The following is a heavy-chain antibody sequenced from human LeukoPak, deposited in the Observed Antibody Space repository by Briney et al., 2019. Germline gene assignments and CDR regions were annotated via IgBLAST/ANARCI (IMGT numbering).Heavy chain of an antibody. J-gene: IGHJ4*02. Sequence: ASVTVSCTASGYTFTGYYMHWVRQAPGQGLEWMGWINPNSGGTNYAQKFQGRVTMTRDTSISTAYMELSRLRSDDTAVYYCAREGPYYYDSSGYPLKPPFDYWGQGALVTVSS. D-gene: IGHD3-22*01. CDR2: INPNSGGT. CDR1: GYTFTGYY. V-gene: IGHV1-2*02. CDR3: AREGPYYYDSSGYPLKPPFDY.